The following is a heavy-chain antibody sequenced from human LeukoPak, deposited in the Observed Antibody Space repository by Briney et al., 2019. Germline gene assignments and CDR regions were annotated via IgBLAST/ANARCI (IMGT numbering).Heavy chain of an antibody. V-gene: IGHV3-23*01. Sequence: PGGSLRLSCAASGFTFSNYGMSWVRQAPGKGLEWVSGISGSGDSTFYADSVKGRFTISRDNSKNTLYLQMNSLRAEDSAVYYCAKNYGSGSSVKYYYYMDVWGKGTTATVSS. J-gene: IGHJ6*03. D-gene: IGHD3-10*01. CDR1: GFTFSNYG. CDR3: AKNYGSGSSVKYYYYMDV. CDR2: ISGSGDST.